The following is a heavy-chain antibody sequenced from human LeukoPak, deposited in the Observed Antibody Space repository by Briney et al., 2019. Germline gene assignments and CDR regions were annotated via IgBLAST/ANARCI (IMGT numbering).Heavy chain of an antibody. CDR1: GFTFSRYS. CDR3: ARDRSIDY. V-gene: IGHV3-74*01. CDR2: IDSDARST. Sequence: HRGSLRLSCVASGFTFSRYSVHWIRPAPGEGLVWILVIDSDARSTRYADSVKGRFTISRDNCKNTPYLQMNSLRAEDTAVYYCARDRSIDYSGQGALVTVS. J-gene: IGHJ4*02.